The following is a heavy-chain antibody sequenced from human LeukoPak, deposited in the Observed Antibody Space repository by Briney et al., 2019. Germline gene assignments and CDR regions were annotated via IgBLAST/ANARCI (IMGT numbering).Heavy chain of an antibody. D-gene: IGHD6-19*01. CDR1: GYTFTGYY. V-gene: IGHV1-2*02. CDR3: ARDFTGDSGWYNWFDP. CDR2: INPNSGGT. Sequence: ASVKVSCKASGYTFTGYYMHWVRQAPGQGLEWMGWINPNSGGTNYAQKFQGRVTMTRDTSISTAYMELSRLRSDDTAVYYCARDFTGDSGWYNWFDPWGKGTLVTVSS. J-gene: IGHJ5*02.